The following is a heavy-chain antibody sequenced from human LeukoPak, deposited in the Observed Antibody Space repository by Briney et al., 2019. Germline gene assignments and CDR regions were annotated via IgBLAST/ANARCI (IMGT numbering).Heavy chain of an antibody. CDR1: GFTFSLYA. Sequence: GGSLRLSCVASGFTFSLYAMSWVRQTPGKGLEWISTISGSGDNTYYAQSAKGRFTISRDNSRNTLYLRMKSLRAEDTAMYYCAKESTVTPGNVNWFDSWGQGTLVTVSS. V-gene: IGHV3-23*01. J-gene: IGHJ5*01. CDR2: ISGSGDNT. CDR3: AKESTVTPGNVNWFDS. D-gene: IGHD4-17*01.